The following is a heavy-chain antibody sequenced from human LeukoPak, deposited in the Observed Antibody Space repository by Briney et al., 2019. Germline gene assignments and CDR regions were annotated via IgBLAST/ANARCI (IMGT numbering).Heavy chain of an antibody. Sequence: GRSLRLSCAASGFTFSSYGMHWVRQAPGKGLEWVAVIWYDGSNKYYADSVKGRFTISRDNSKNTLYLQMNSLRAEDTAVYYCARAGVLYDYVWGSFDYWGQGTLVTVSS. V-gene: IGHV3-33*01. J-gene: IGHJ4*02. CDR1: GFTFSSYG. CDR3: ARAGVLYDYVWGSFDY. D-gene: IGHD3-16*01. CDR2: IWYDGSNK.